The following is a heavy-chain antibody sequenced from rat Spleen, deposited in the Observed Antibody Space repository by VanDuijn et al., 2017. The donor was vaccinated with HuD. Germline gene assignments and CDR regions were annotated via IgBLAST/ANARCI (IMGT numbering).Heavy chain of an antibody. D-gene: IGHD1-11*01. CDR1: GSSLISNS. CDR2: MWSGGST. V-gene: IGHV2-1*01. CDR3: TGIPNWFAY. Sequence: VQLKESGPGLVQPSQTLSLTCTVSGSSLISNSVHWVRQPPGKGLEWMGVMWSGGSTEYNPALKSRLSISRDTSKNRVFLKMNSLQTEDTAMYFCTGIPNWFAYWGQGTLVTVSS. J-gene: IGHJ3*01.